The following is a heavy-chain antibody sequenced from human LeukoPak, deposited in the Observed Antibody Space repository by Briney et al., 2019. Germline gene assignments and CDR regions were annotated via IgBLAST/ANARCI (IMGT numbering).Heavy chain of an antibody. CDR2: ISSSGSTI. J-gene: IGHJ4*02. CDR3: ARDRRRAALDY. CDR1: GFTFSDYY. V-gene: IGHV3-11*01. D-gene: IGHD2-15*01. Sequence: GGSLRLSCAASGFTFSDYYMSWIRQAPWKGLEWVSYISSSGSTIYYADSVKGRFTISRDNAKNSLYLQMNSLRAEDTAVYYCARDRRRAALDYWGQGTLVTVSS.